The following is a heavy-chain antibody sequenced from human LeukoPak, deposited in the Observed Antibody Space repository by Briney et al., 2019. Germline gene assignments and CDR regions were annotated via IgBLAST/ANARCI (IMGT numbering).Heavy chain of an antibody. D-gene: IGHD6-13*01. CDR2: INHSGST. CDR1: GGSFSGYY. CDR3: ARGLRGYSSSWTAYYYYYYMDV. V-gene: IGHV4-34*01. J-gene: IGHJ6*03. Sequence: SETLSLTCAVYGGSFSGYYWSWIRQPPGKGLEWIGEINHSGSTNYNPSLKSRVTISVDTSKNQFSLKLSSVTAADTAVYYCARGLRGYSSSWTAYYYYYYMDVWGKGTTVTVSS.